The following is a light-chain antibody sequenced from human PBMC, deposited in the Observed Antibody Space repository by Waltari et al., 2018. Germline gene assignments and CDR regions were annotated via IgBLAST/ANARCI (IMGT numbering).Light chain of an antibody. Sequence: QSALTQPASVSGSPGPSITISCSGTDSAVGAYDCVSWYQQHQGKAPHLLIYEVSNRPSGISNRFSAAKSGNTASLTISGLQAEDEADYYCSSYTTSSAPGVFGTGTRVTVL. CDR1: DSAVGAYDC. CDR3: SSYTTSSAPGV. V-gene: IGLV2-14*01. J-gene: IGLJ1*01. CDR2: EVS.